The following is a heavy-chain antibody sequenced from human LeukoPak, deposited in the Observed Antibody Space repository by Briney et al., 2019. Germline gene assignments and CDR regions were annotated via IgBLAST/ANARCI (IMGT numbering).Heavy chain of an antibody. CDR2: IYYSGST. CDR1: GGSISSSSYY. CDR3: ARTPWGGAFDI. D-gene: IGHD3-16*01. V-gene: IGHV4-39*07. J-gene: IGHJ3*02. Sequence: SETLSLTCTVSGGSISSSSYYWGWIRQPPGKGLEWIGSIYYSGSTYYNPSLKSRVTISVDTSKNQFSLKLSSVTAADTAVYYCARTPWGGAFDIWGQGTMVTVSS.